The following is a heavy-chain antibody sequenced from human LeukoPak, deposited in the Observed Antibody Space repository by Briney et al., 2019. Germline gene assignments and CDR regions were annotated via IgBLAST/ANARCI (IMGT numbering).Heavy chain of an antibody. CDR2: MNEDGRRT. Sequence: GGSLRPSCAASGFTLSSSWMHWVRQVPGEGLVWVARMNEDGRRTDVAGSVRGRFTISRDIAKNTLFLQMNSLRVEDTAVYYCAKDISGSRGNGIQYYFDYWGQGTLVTVSS. CDR1: GFTLSSSW. J-gene: IGHJ4*02. CDR3: AKDISGSRGNGIQYYFDY. V-gene: IGHV3-74*01. D-gene: IGHD3-22*01.